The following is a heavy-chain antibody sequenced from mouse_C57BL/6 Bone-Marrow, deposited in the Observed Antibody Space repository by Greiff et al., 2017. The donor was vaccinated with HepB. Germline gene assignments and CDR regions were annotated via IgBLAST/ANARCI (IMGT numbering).Heavy chain of an antibody. D-gene: IGHD1-1*01. J-gene: IGHJ1*03. V-gene: IGHV14-4*01. Sequence: VQLQQSGAELVRPGASVKLSCTASGFNIKDDYMHWVKQRPEEGLEWIGWIDPENGDTEYASKFQGKATITADTSSNTAYLQLSSLTSEDTAVYYCTNPYYGSTLYFDVWGTGTTVTVSS. CDR2: IDPENGDT. CDR1: GFNIKDDY. CDR3: TNPYYGSTLYFDV.